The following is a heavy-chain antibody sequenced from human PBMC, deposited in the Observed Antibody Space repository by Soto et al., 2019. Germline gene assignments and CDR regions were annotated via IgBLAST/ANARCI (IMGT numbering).Heavy chain of an antibody. CDR2: IYYSGST. V-gene: IGHV4-30-4*01. J-gene: IGHJ5*02. CDR3: AREYCTNGVCPQGVWFDP. D-gene: IGHD2-8*01. Sequence: SETLSLTCTVSGGSISSGDYYWSWIRQPPGKGLEWIGYIYYSGSTYYNPSLRSRVTISVDTSKNQFSLKLSSVTAADTAVYYCAREYCTNGVCPQGVWFDPWGQGTLVTVSS. CDR1: GGSISSGDYY.